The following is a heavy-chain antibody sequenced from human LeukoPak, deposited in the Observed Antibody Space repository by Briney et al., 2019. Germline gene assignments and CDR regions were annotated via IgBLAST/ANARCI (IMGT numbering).Heavy chain of an antibody. V-gene: IGHV3-30-3*01. CDR2: ISYDGSNK. CDR1: GFTFSSYA. J-gene: IGHJ6*02. Sequence: QPGRSLRLSCAASGFTFSSYAMHWVRQAPGKGLGWVAVISYDGSNKYYADSVKGRFTISRDNSKNTLYLQMNSLRAEDTAVYYCARYDARYGMDVWGQGTTVTVSS. CDR3: ARYDARYGMDV. D-gene: IGHD1-1*01.